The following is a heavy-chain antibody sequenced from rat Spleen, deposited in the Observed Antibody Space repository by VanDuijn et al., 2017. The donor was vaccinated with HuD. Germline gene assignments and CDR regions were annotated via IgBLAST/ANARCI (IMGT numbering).Heavy chain of an antibody. V-gene: IGHV5-25*01. CDR1: GFTFSNYY. Sequence: EVQLVESGGGLVQPGRSLKLSCAASGFTFSNYYMAWVRQAPKKGLEWVATLSTRGSRTYYPDSVKGRFTISRDNAKSRLYLQMNSLKSEDTATYYCARLGNSGPMDAGGQGASVTVSS. CDR3: ARLGNSGPMDA. D-gene: IGHD4-4*01. CDR2: LSTRGSRT. J-gene: IGHJ4*01.